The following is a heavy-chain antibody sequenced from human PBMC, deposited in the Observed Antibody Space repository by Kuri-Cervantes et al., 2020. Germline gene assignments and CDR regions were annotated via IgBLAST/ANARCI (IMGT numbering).Heavy chain of an antibody. D-gene: IGHD6-13*01. CDR2: ITSSSYYI. CDR1: GFTFSSYS. J-gene: IGHJ4*02. Sequence: GESLKISCVASGFTFSSYSMNWVRQAPGKGLEWVSSITSSSYYIYYADSVKGRFTISRDNSKNTLYLQMNSLRAEDTAVYYCAKDPRIAAAVEPVWWGQGTLVTVSS. V-gene: IGHV3-21*01. CDR3: AKDPRIAAAVEPVW.